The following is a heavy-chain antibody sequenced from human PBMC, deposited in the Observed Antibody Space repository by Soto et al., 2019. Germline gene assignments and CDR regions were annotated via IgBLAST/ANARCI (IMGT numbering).Heavy chain of an antibody. D-gene: IGHD3-9*01. CDR1: GFTFSSYD. J-gene: IGHJ6*02. V-gene: IGHV3-13*01. CDR3: ARDRVLRYFDLDLGVKRGGGYGMDV. CDR2: IGTAGDT. Sequence: EVQLVESGGGLVQPGGSLRLSCAASGFTFSSYDMHWVRQATGKGLEWVSAIGTAGDTYYPGSVKGRFTISRENAKNSLYLQMNSLRAEDTAVYYCARDRVLRYFDLDLGVKRGGGYGMDVWGQGTTVTVSS.